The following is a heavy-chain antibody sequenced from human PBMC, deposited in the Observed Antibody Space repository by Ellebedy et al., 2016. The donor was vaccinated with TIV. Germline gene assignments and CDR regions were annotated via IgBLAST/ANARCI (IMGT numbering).Heavy chain of an antibody. CDR2: IIPILGIA. CDR3: ASKGSSTSGDAFDI. V-gene: IGHV1-69*04. D-gene: IGHD1-26*01. J-gene: IGHJ3*02. Sequence: SVKVSXXASGGTFSSYAISWVRQAPGQGLEWMGRIIPILGIANYAQKFQGRVTITADKSTSTAYMELSSLRSEDTAVYYCASKGSSTSGDAFDIWGQGTMVTVSS. CDR1: GGTFSSYA.